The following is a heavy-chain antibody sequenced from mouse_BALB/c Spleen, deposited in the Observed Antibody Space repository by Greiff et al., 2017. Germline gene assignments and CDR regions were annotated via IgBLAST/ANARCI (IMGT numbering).Heavy chain of an antibody. Sequence: EVQGVESGGGLVKPGGSLKLSCAASGFTFSDYYMYWVRQTPGKSLEWVATISDGGSYTYYPDSVKGRFTISRDNAKNNLYLQMSSLKSEDTAMYYCARDQCYYRYNWYCDVWGAGTTVTVSS. J-gene: IGHJ1*01. CDR2: ISDGGSYT. CDR3: ARDQCYYRYNWYCDV. V-gene: IGHV5-4*02. D-gene: IGHD2-14*01. CDR1: GFTFSDYY.